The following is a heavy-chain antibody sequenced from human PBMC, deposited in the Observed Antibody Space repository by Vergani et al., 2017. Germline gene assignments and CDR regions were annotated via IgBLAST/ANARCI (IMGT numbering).Heavy chain of an antibody. Sequence: EVQLVESGGGLVNPGGCLTLSCVASGFSLSTYTFNWVRQAPGKGLEWVSTLSASDRRTHYADSVKGRFTISRDISKNTLFLHMNSRRPEDTAVYYCAKVGRSEVAGTFGAFDIWGQGTMVTVSS. CDR3: AKVGRSEVAGTFGAFDI. D-gene: IGHD6-19*01. V-gene: IGHV3-23*04. J-gene: IGHJ3*02. CDR2: LSASDRRT. CDR1: GFSLSTYT.